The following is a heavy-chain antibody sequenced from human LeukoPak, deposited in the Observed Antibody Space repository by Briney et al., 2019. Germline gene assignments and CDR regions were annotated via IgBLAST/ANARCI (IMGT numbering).Heavy chain of an antibody. J-gene: IGHJ4*02. CDR3: ARASQYYYDSSGYMD. CDR1: GFTFSSYS. V-gene: IGHV3-21*01. D-gene: IGHD3-22*01. CDR2: ISSSSSYI. Sequence: PGGSLRLSCAASGFTFSSYSMNWVRQAPGKGLEWVSSISSSSSYIYYADSVKGRFTISRDNAKNSLYLQMNSLRAEDTAVYYCARASQYYYDSSGYMDWGQGTLVTVSS.